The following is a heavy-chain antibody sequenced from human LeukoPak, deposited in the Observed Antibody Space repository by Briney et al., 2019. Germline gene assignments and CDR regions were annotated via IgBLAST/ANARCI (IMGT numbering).Heavy chain of an antibody. D-gene: IGHD3-9*01. Sequence: PGGSLRLSCAASGFTFSIYAMSWVRQAPGKGLEWVSGIRTGSQSTHYADSAKGRFTISRDNSKNTLYLQMNNLRAEDTAVYYCANGFDPGNWGQGTLVTVSS. CDR2: IRTGSQST. CDR3: ANGFDPGN. CDR1: GFTFSIYA. V-gene: IGHV3-23*01. J-gene: IGHJ4*02.